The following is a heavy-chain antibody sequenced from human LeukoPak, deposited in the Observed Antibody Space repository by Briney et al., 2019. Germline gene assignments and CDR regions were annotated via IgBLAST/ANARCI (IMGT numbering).Heavy chain of an antibody. Sequence: SVKVSCKASGGTFSSYAISWVRPAPGQGLEWMGRIIPILGIANYAQKFQGRVTITADKSTSTAYMELSSLRSEDTAVYYCARGPIQSGYYYWGQGTLVTVSS. J-gene: IGHJ4*02. CDR2: IIPILGIA. CDR1: GGTFSSYA. D-gene: IGHD3-3*01. V-gene: IGHV1-69*04. CDR3: ARGPIQSGYYY.